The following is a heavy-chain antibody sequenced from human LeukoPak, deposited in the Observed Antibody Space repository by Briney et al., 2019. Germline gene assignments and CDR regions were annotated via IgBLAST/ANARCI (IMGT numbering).Heavy chain of an antibody. CDR3: ARAFYGDYADY. J-gene: IGHJ4*02. V-gene: IGHV1-18*01. D-gene: IGHD4-17*01. CDR1: GYTSTSYA. Sequence: ASVKVSCKASGYTSTSYAISWVRQAPGQGLEWMGWISAYNGNTNYAHKLQGRVTVTTDTSTSTAYMELRSLRSDDTAVYYCARAFYGDYADYWGQGTLVTVSS. CDR2: ISAYNGNT.